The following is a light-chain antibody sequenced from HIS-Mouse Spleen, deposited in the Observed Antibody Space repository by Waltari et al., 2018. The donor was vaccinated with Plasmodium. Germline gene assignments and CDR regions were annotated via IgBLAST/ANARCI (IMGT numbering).Light chain of an antibody. CDR1: DLPKKY. CDR3: YSTDSSGNHRV. Sequence: SYELTHPPSVPVSPGQTARIPSPGDDLPKKYASWYQQKSGQAPVLVIYEDSKRPSGIPERFSGSSSGTMATLTISGAQVEDEADYYCYSTDSSGNHRVFGGGTKLTVL. CDR2: EDS. J-gene: IGLJ3*02. V-gene: IGLV3-10*01.